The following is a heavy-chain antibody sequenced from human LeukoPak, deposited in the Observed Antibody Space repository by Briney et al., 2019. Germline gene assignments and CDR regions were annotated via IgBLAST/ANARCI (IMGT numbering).Heavy chain of an antibody. D-gene: IGHD2-2*02. CDR1: GYTFTGYY. J-gene: IGHJ4*02. Sequence: ASVKVSCKASGYTFTGYYMHWVRQAPGQGLEWMGWINPNSGGTNYAQKFQGRVTMTRDTSISTAYMELSRLRSDDTAVYYCARDDRDIVVVPAAIAFDYWGQGTLVTVSS. CDR3: ARDDRDIVVVPAAIAFDY. CDR2: INPNSGGT. V-gene: IGHV1-2*02.